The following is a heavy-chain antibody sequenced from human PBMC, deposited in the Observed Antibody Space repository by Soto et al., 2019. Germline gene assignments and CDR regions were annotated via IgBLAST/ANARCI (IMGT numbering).Heavy chain of an antibody. CDR2: IYYSGST. Sequence: ASETLSLTCTVSGGSVTNYYWSWIRQPPGKGLEWVGYIYYSGSTNYNPSLKSRVTMSVDTSKNQFSLRLTSVTAADTAVYYCARDPYSSSTDAFDIWGQGTMVTVSS. CDR3: ARDPYSSSTDAFDI. V-gene: IGHV4-59*02. J-gene: IGHJ3*02. CDR1: GGSVTNYY. D-gene: IGHD6-6*01.